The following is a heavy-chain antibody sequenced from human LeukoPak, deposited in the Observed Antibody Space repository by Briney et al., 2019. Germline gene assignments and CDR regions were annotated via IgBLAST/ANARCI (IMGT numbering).Heavy chain of an antibody. CDR1: GGSISSYY. D-gene: IGHD3-22*01. CDR3: ARLSRGPTTRRAFDI. V-gene: IGHV4-34*01. J-gene: IGHJ3*02. Sequence: KSSETLSLTCTVSGGSISSYYWSWIRQPPGKGLEWIGEINHSGSTNYNPSLKSRVTISVDTSKNQFSLKLSSVTAADTAVYYCARLSRGPTTRRAFDIWGQGTMVTVSS. CDR2: INHSGST.